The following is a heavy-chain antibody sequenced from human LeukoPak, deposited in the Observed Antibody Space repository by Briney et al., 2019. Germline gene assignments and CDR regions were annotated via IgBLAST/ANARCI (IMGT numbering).Heavy chain of an antibody. CDR3: ARDVGGGSTSIDY. Sequence: GGSLRLSCAASGFAFRTYNMNWVRQAPRGGLERGSVVSTSSNYIYYADSVKGRFTISRDNAKNSLYPQMNSLTGEDTALYYCARDVGGGSTSIDYWSQGTLATVP. CDR2: VSTSSNYI. J-gene: IGHJ4*02. CDR1: GFAFRTYN. D-gene: IGHD3-16*01. V-gene: IGHV3-21*01.